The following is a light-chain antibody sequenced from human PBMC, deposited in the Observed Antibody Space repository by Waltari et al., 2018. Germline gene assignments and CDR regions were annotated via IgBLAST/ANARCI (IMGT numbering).Light chain of an antibody. V-gene: IGLV3-25*03. Sequence: SYELTQPPSVSVSPGQTARITCPGDALPKGYAQWYPQKPGQVPVLVMYKDTERPSGIPERFSGSTSGTTVTLTIGGVQAEDEADYYCQSADTSGSWVFGGGTKLAVL. CDR3: QSADTSGSWV. CDR1: ALPKGY. J-gene: IGLJ3*02. CDR2: KDT.